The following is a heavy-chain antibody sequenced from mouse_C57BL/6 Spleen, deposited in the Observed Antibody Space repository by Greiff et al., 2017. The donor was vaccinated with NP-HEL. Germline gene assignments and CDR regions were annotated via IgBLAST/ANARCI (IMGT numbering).Heavy chain of an antibody. J-gene: IGHJ1*03. D-gene: IGHD1-1*01. CDR3: ARITTVVATRYFDV. CDR2: IDPEDGET. CDR1: GFNIKDYY. Sequence: VHVKQSGAELVKPGASVKLSCTASGFNIKDYYMHWVKQRTEQGLEWIGRIDPEDGETKYAPKFQGKATITADTSSNTAYLQLSSLTSEDTAVYDCARITTVVATRYFDVWGTGTTVTVSS. V-gene: IGHV14-2*01.